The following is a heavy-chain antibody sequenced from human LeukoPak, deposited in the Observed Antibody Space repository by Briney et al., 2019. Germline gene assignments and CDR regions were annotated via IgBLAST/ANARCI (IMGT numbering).Heavy chain of an antibody. CDR1: GYSFTSHW. CDR3: ARVPAATINWFDP. J-gene: IGHJ5*02. D-gene: IGHD2-2*01. Sequence: GESLKISCKGSGYSFTSHWIGWVRQMPGKGLEWMGIIYPGDSDTKYSPSFQGQVTISADKSISTAYLQWSSLKASDTAMYYCARVPAATINWFDPWGQGTLVTVSS. V-gene: IGHV5-51*01. CDR2: IYPGDSDT.